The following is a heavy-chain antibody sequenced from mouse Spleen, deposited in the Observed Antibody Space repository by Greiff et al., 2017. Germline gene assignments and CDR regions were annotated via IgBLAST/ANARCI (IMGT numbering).Heavy chain of an antibody. CDR2: IWSDGST. CDR3: ARHEGDYDDAMDY. CDR1: GFSLTSYG. Sequence: VMLVESGPGLVAPSQSLSITCTVSGFSLTSYGVHWVRQPPGKGLEWLVVIWSDGSTTYNSALKSRLSISKDNSKSQVFLKMNSLQTDDTAMYYCARHEGDYDDAMDYWGQGTSVTVSS. J-gene: IGHJ4*01. V-gene: IGHV2-6-1*01. D-gene: IGHD2-4*01.